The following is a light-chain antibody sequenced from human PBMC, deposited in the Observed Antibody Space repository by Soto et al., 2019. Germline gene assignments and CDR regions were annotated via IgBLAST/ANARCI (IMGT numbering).Light chain of an antibody. CDR2: DVN. CDR3: SSYTSTSTL. V-gene: IGLV2-14*03. Sequence: QSALTQPASVSGSPGQSITISCTGTSSDLGGYNYVSWYQHHPGKAPKLMIYDVNNRPSGVSNRFSGSKSGNTASLTISGLQAEDEADYYCSSYTSTSTLFGGGTKLTVL. CDR1: SSDLGGYNY. J-gene: IGLJ2*01.